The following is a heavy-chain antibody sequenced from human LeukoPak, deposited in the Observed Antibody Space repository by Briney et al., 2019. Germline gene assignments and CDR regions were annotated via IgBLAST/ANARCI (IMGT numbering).Heavy chain of an antibody. Sequence: ASVKVSCKVSGYTLTELSMHWVRQAPGKGLEWMGGFDPEDGETIYAQKFQGRVTMTEDTSTDTAYMELSSLRSEDTAVYYCARDLYGDYDVGFDVRDYWGQGTLVTVSS. CDR1: GYTLTELS. V-gene: IGHV1-24*01. CDR3: ARDLYGDYDVGFDVRDY. J-gene: IGHJ4*02. D-gene: IGHD4-17*01. CDR2: FDPEDGET.